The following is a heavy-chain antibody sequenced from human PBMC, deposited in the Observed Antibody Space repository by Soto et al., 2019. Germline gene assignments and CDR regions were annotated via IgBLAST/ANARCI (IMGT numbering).Heavy chain of an antibody. Sequence: LSETLSLTCAVYGGSFIGYYWSWILQPPGKGLEWIGEINHSGSTNYNPSLKSRVTISVDTSKNQFSLKLSSVTAADTAVYYCARGVGCSGGSCYAGYFDYWGQGTLVTVSS. CDR3: ARGVGCSGGSCYAGYFDY. J-gene: IGHJ4*02. CDR1: GGSFIGYY. CDR2: INHSGST. D-gene: IGHD2-15*01. V-gene: IGHV4-34*01.